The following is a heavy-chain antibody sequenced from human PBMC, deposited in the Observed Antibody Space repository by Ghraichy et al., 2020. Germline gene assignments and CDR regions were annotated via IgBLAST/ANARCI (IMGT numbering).Heavy chain of an antibody. V-gene: IGHV3-13*01. J-gene: IGHJ5*02. CDR3: ARGNIWFGEHDGWFDP. CDR2: IGTAGDT. CDR1: GFTFSSYD. Sequence: GGSLRLSCAASGFTFSSYDMHWVRQATGKGLEWVSAIGTAGDTYYPGSVKGRFTISRETAKNSLYLQMNSLRAGDTAVYYCARGNIWFGEHDGWFDPWGQIILVTLSS. D-gene: IGHD3-10*01.